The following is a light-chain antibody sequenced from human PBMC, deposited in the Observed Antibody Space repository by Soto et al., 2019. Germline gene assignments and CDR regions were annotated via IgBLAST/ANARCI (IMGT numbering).Light chain of an antibody. J-gene: IGKJ1*01. V-gene: IGKV3-20*01. CDR2: GAS. CDR3: QQYSSLWT. CDR1: QSVSTNN. Sequence: IVLTQSPGTLSSSPGERATLSCRASQSVSTNNLAWYQQRPGQAPRLLIYGASSRATGIPDRFSGSGSGTEFTLSIRRLEPEDFAVYYCQQYSSLWTFGQGTKVDIK.